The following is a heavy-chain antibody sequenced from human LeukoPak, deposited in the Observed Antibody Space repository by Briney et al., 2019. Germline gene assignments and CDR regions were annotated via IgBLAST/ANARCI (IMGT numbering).Heavy chain of an antibody. Sequence: SVKVSCKASGGTFSSYAISWVRQAPGQGLEWMGGIIPIFGTANYAQKFQGRVTITADESTSTAYMELSSLRCEDTAVYYCAREAPYSSGWVGWGQGTLVTVSS. CDR3: AREAPYSSGWVG. D-gene: IGHD6-19*01. CDR2: IIPIFGTA. V-gene: IGHV1-69*13. J-gene: IGHJ4*02. CDR1: GGTFSSYA.